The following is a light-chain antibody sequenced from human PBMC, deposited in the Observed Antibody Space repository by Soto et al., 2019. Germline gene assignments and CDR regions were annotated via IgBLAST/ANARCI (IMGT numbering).Light chain of an antibody. CDR3: SSYTTNSAVV. J-gene: IGLJ3*02. V-gene: IGLV2-14*01. Sequence: QSALTQPASVSGSPGQSITISCTGTSSDVGGYDYVSWYQHHPGKAPKLMIFEVTNRPSRVSTRVSGSKSGNTASLTISGLQAEDEADYYCSSYTTNSAVVFGGGTKVTVL. CDR1: SSDVGGYDY. CDR2: EVT.